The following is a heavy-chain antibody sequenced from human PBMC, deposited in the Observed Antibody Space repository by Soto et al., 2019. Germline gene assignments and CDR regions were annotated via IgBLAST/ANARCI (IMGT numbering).Heavy chain of an antibody. Sequence: PGGSLRLSCAASGFTFSSYSMNWVRQAPGKGLEWVSYISSSSSTIYYADSVKGRFTISRDNAKNSLYLQMNSLRAEDTAVYYCAKDSVYDILTGYYKVADAFDIWGQGTMVTVSS. V-gene: IGHV3-48*01. J-gene: IGHJ3*02. CDR2: ISSSSSTI. CDR3: AKDSVYDILTGYYKVADAFDI. CDR1: GFTFSSYS. D-gene: IGHD3-9*01.